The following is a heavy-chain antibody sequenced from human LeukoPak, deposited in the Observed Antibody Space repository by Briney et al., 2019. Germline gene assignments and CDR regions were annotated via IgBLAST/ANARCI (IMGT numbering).Heavy chain of an antibody. CDR1: GFTFSSYA. CDR2: IRYDGSNK. V-gene: IGHV3-30*02. CDR3: AKERPYSSSWHRPIDY. Sequence: GGSLRLSCAASGFTFSSYAMSWVRQAPGKGLEWVAFIRYDGSNKYYADSVKGRFTISRDNSKNTLYLQMNSLRAEDTAVYYCAKERPYSSSWHRPIDYWGQGTLVTVSS. J-gene: IGHJ4*02. D-gene: IGHD6-13*01.